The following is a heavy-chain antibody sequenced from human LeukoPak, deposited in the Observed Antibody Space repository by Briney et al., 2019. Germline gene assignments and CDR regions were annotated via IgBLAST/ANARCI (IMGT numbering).Heavy chain of an antibody. CDR2: IYYSGNT. V-gene: IGHV4-59*01. J-gene: IGHJ4*02. CDR1: GGSISTYY. CDR3: ARVGDGNFDY. Sequence: PSETLSLTCTVSGGSISTYYWSWIRQSPGKGLEWIGYIYYSGNTNKNPSLKSRLIISVDTSKNQFSLRLSSVTAADTAVYYCARVGDGNFDYWGQGTLVTVSS.